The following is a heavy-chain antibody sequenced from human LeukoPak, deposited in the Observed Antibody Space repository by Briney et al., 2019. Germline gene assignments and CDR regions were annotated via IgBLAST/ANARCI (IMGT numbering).Heavy chain of an antibody. V-gene: IGHV4-30-2*01. CDR2: IYHSGST. CDR3: ARGGTVPLGMDV. Sequence: PSETLSLTCAVSGGSISSGGYSWSWIRQPPGKGLEWIGYIYHSGSTYYNPSLKSRVTISVDRSKNQFSLKLSSVTAADTAVYYCARGGTVPLGMDVWGQGTTVTVSS. D-gene: IGHD4-11*01. CDR1: GGSISSGGYS. J-gene: IGHJ6*02.